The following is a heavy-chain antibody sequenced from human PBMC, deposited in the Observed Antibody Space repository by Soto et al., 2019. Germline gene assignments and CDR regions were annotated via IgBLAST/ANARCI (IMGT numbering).Heavy chain of an antibody. CDR3: GSPYSGSWYCLDF. CDR2: INTGNGNT. Sequence: ASVKVSCKASGYTFTTYAMHWVRQAPGQRLEWMGWINTGNGNTKYSQKFQGRVTITRDTSASTAYMELSSLRSEDTAVYYCGSPYSGSWYCLDFWGQGTLVTVSS. V-gene: IGHV1-3*04. CDR1: GYTFTTYA. J-gene: IGHJ4*02. D-gene: IGHD6-13*01.